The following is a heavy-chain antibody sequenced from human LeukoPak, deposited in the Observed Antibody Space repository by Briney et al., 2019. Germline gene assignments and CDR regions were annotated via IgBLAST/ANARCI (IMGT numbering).Heavy chain of an antibody. CDR2: ISAYNGNT. D-gene: IGHD3-10*01. V-gene: IGHV1-18*01. Sequence: ASVTVSCKDSGYTFTSYGISWVRQAPGQGLEWMGWISAYNGNTNYAQKFQGRVTITADKSTSTAYMELSSLRSEDTAVYYCAREGARGRRYGSGTNLDWGQGTLVTVSS. CDR1: GYTFTSYG. J-gene: IGHJ4*02. CDR3: AREGARGRRYGSGTNLD.